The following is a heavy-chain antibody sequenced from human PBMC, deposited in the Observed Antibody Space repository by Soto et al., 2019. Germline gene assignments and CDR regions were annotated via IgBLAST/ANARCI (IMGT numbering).Heavy chain of an antibody. CDR3: RRRSRYSTDV. J-gene: IGHJ6*02. V-gene: IGHV4-39*01. CDR1: GGSITSSFY. CDR2: IYGTGNT. Sequence: QLQLQESGPGLVKPSETLSLSCTVSGGSITSSFYWGWIRQPPGKGLEWKGSIYGTGNTYYNPSLRGRATIPADTTTNQFPLNRIAVTAAHTAVYYWRRRSRYSTDVWGQGATVTVSS. D-gene: IGHD5-18*01.